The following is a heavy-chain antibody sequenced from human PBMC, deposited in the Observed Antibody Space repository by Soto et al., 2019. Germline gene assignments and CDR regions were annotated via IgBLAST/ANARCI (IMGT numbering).Heavy chain of an antibody. V-gene: IGHV3-48*01. J-gene: IGHJ4*02. CDR2: LNSGSTSV. D-gene: IGHD1-26*01. CDR1: GFIFNSYS. CDR3: ASSASPDAY. Sequence: EVQLVESGGGLVQPGGSLRLSCVASGFIFNSYSMNWVRQAPGKGLEWISYLNSGSTSVFYADSVKGRFTISRDNAKNSLYLQMNSLRAEDTAVYYCASSASPDAYWGQGTLVTVSS.